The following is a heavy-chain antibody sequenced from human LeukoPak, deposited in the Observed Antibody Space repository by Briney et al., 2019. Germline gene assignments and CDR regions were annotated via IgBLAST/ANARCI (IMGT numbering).Heavy chain of an antibody. D-gene: IGHD6-13*01. CDR1: GFTFSDYY. Sequence: GGSLRLSCAASGFTFSDYYMSWIRQAPGKGLEWVSYISSSGTSRYNADSVKGRFTISRDNAKNSVYLQMNSLRAEDTAVYYCARGRYSSRWFDYWGQGSLVTVSS. CDR2: ISSSGTSR. CDR3: ARGRYSSRWFDY. J-gene: IGHJ5*01. V-gene: IGHV3-11*04.